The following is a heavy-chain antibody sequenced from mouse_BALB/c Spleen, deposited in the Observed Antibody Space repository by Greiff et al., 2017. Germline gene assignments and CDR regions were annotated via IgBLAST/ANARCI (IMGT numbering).Heavy chain of an antibody. V-gene: IGHV1-69*02. D-gene: IGHD1-1*02. CDR1: GYTFTSYW. CDR2: IYPSDSYT. CDR3: TRLNGHYYAMDY. Sequence: VQLQQPGAELVRPGASVKLSCKASGYTFTSYWINWVKQRPGQGLEWIGNIYPSDSYTNYNQKFKDKATLTVDKSSSTAYMQLSSPTSEDSAVYYCTRLNGHYYAMDYWGQGTSVTVSS. J-gene: IGHJ4*01.